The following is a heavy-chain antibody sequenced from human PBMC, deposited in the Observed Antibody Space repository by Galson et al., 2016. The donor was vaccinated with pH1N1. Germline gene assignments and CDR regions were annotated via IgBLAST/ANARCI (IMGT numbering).Heavy chain of an antibody. CDR3: ARDSEYSGHEGFH. CDR1: GFTFTSYA. D-gene: IGHD5-12*01. Sequence: SLRLSCAAPGFTFTSYAMHWVRQAPGKGLEWVAVILYDGTNEYYADSVKGRFTISRDKTQSTVYLQMNGLRTEDTAVYYCARDSEYSGHEGFHWAQGTLVSVSS. J-gene: IGHJ4*02. CDR2: ILYDGTNE. V-gene: IGHV3-30*04.